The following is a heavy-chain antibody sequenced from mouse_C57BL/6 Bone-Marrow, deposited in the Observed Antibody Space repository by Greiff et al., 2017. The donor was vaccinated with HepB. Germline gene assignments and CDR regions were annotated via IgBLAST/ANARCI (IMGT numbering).Heavy chain of an antibody. D-gene: IGHD2-5*01. J-gene: IGHJ3*01. CDR2: ISDGGSYT. V-gene: IGHV5-4*01. Sequence: EVQVVESGGGLVKPGGSLKLSCAASGFTFSSYAMSWVRQTPEKRLEWVATISDGGSYTYYPDNVKGRFTISRDNAKNNLYLQMSHLNSEDTAMYYCGSNCSQAWFAYWGQGTLVTVSA. CDR1: GFTFSSYA. CDR3: GSNCSQAWFAY.